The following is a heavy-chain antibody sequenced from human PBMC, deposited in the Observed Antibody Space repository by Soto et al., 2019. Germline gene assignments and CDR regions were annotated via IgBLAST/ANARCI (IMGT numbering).Heavy chain of an antibody. D-gene: IGHD3-16*02. Sequence: GGSLRLSCAASGFTFSDYWMSWVRQAPGKGLEWVANIKQDGSDKYYADSVNGRFTISRDNAKNSLHLQMNSLRDEDSVVYYCARDGVITFGGVIVLDYWGQGTLVTVSS. CDR3: ARDGVITFGGVIVLDY. CDR1: GFTFSDYW. CDR2: IKQDGSDK. V-gene: IGHV3-7*01. J-gene: IGHJ4*02.